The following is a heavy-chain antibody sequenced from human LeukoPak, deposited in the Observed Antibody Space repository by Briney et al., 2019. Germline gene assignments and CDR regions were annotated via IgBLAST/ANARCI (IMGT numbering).Heavy chain of an antibody. CDR1: GFTFSSYW. J-gene: IGHJ4*02. CDR2: ISSSSSTI. Sequence: GGSLRLSCAASGFTFSSYWMSWVRQAPGKGLEWVSYISSSSSTIYYADSVKGRFTISRDNAKNSLYLQMNSLRAEDTAVYYCARDVRGYYDSRNFDYWGRGTLVTVSS. V-gene: IGHV3-48*01. CDR3: ARDVRGYYDSRNFDY. D-gene: IGHD3-22*01.